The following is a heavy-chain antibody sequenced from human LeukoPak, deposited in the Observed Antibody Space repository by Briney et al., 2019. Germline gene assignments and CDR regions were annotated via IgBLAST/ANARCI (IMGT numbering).Heavy chain of an antibody. CDR2: IYYSGST. Sequence: ASETLSLTCTVSGGSISSYYWSWIRQPPGKGLEWIGYIYYSGSTNYNPSLKSRVTISVDTSKNQFSLKLSSVTAADTAVYYCARDRSTYDYWGQGTLVTVSS. J-gene: IGHJ4*02. V-gene: IGHV4-59*01. D-gene: IGHD3-10*01. CDR1: GGSISSYY. CDR3: ARDRSTYDY.